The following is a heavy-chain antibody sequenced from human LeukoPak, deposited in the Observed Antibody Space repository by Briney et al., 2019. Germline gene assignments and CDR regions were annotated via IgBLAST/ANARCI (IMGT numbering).Heavy chain of an antibody. CDR2: IWYDGRNA. Sequence: PGGSLRLSCAASGFTFSSYGMHRVRQAPGKGLEWVAIIWYDGRNAYYADSVEGRFTISRDSSKNTLYLQMNSLRAEDTAVYYCARDLRSAFIDYWGQGTLVTVSS. V-gene: IGHV3-33*01. J-gene: IGHJ4*02. CDR3: ARDLRSAFIDY. CDR1: GFTFSSYG. D-gene: IGHD3-3*01.